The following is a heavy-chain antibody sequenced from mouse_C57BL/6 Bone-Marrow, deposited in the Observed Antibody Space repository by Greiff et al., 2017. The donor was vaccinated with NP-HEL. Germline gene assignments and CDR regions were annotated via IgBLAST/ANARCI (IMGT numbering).Heavy chain of an antibody. Sequence: QVTLKESGPGILQSSQTLSLTCSFSGFSLSTSGMGVSWIRQPSGKGLEWLAHIYWDDDKRYNPSLKSRLTISKDTSRNQVFLKITSVDTADTATYYCVGEGITPHGWYFDVWGTGTTVTVSS. V-gene: IGHV8-12*01. CDR1: GFSLSTSGMG. CDR3: VGEGITPHGWYFDV. J-gene: IGHJ1*03. D-gene: IGHD1-1*01. CDR2: IYWDDDK.